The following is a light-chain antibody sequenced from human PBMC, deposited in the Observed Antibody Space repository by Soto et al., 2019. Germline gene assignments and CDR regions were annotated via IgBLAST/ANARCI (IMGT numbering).Light chain of an antibody. Sequence: DIQMTQSPPTLPAFVGDTVTITCRVSQSVSSWLAWYQQKPGTAPNLLIYDASSLASGVPSRFSGSGSGTKFTLTIRSLQPDDFATYYCQQYISFPKTFGQGTKVEMK. J-gene: IGKJ1*01. V-gene: IGKV1-5*01. CDR1: QSVSSW. CDR2: DAS. CDR3: QQYISFPKT.